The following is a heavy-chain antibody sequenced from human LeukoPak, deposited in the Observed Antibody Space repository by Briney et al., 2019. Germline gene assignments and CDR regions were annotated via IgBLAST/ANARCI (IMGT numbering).Heavy chain of an antibody. CDR3: ARDPGGSYPGWYFDL. J-gene: IGHJ2*01. CDR2: IYYSGST. V-gene: IGHV4-31*03. D-gene: IGHD1-26*01. Sequence: SETLSLTCTVSGGSISSGGYYWSWIRQHPGKGLEWIGYIYYSGSTYYNPSLKSRVTISIDTSKNQFSLKLSSVTAADTAVYYCARDPGGSYPGWYFDLWGRGTLVTVSS. CDR1: GGSISSGGYY.